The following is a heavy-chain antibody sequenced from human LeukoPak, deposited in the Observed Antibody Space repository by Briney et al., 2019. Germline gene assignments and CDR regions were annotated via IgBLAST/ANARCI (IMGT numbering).Heavy chain of an antibody. CDR2: ISGSGGST. D-gene: IGHD2-15*01. Sequence: GGSLRLSCAASGFTFSSYWMSWVRQAPGKGLEWVSAISGSGGSTYYADSVKGRFTISRDNSKNTLYLQMNSLRAEDTAVYYCARHLVAAIIGDYYYGMDVWGQGTTVTVSS. CDR1: GFTFSSYW. J-gene: IGHJ6*02. CDR3: ARHLVAAIIGDYYYGMDV. V-gene: IGHV3-23*01.